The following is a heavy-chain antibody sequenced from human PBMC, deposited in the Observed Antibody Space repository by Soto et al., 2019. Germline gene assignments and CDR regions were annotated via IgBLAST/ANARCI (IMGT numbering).Heavy chain of an antibody. CDR3: VRGGNYVFDY. CDR2: ISGDGSST. J-gene: IGHJ4*02. V-gene: IGHV3-74*01. D-gene: IGHD1-26*01. CDR1: GFTFRSHW. Sequence: EVQLVESGGGLVQPGGSLRLSCAASGFTFRSHWMHWVRQAPGKGLVWVSRISGDGSSTHYADSVKGRFIISRDNAKNTLYLQMNSLRAEDTAVYYCVRGGNYVFDYWGQGTLVTVSS.